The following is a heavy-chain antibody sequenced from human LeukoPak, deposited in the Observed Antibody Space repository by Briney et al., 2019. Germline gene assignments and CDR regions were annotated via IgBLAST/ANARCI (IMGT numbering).Heavy chain of an antibody. D-gene: IGHD1-26*01. Sequence: GGSLRLSCAAFGFTFTSYSMNWVRQAPGKGLEWVSTISGGGGSTYYADSVKGRFTISRDNSKNALYLQVNSLRAEDTAVYYCAKGGKWDVTPFDYWGQGTLVTVSS. CDR3: AKGGKWDVTPFDY. V-gene: IGHV3-23*01. J-gene: IGHJ4*02. CDR1: GFTFTSYS. CDR2: ISGGGGST.